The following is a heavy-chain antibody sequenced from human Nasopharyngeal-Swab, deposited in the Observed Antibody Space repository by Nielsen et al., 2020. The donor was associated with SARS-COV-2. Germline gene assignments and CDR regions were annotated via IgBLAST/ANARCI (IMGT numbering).Heavy chain of an antibody. D-gene: IGHD6-25*01. CDR3: AKVAAAAYYFDY. CDR2: ISGSGGST. CDR1: GFTFSSYA. J-gene: IGHJ4*02. V-gene: IGHV3-23*01. Sequence: LSLTCAASGFTFSSYAMSWVRQAPGKGLEWVSAISGSGGSTYYADSVKGRFTISRDNSKNTLYLQMNSLRAEDTAVYYCAKVAAAAYYFDYWGQGTLVTVSS.